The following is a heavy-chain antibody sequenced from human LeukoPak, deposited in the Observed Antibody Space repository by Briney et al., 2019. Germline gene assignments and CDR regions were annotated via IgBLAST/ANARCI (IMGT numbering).Heavy chain of an antibody. Sequence: GGSLRLSCAASGLTFSNAWVSWARHSPGKGLEWVGRIKSKTDGGTTDYAAPVKGRFTISRDDSKNTLYLQRNSLKAEDTAVYYCTTDTGTAMVEWGQGTLVTVSS. D-gene: IGHD5-18*01. CDR1: GLTFSNAW. CDR2: IKSKTDGGTT. CDR3: TTDTGTAMVE. J-gene: IGHJ4*02. V-gene: IGHV3-15*01.